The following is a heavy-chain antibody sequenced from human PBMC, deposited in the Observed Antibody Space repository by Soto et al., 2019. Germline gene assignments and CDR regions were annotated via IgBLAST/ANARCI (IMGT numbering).Heavy chain of an antibody. CDR1: GFTFSNAW. Sequence: VQLVESGGGLVKPGGSLRLSCAASGFTFSNAWMSWVRQAPGKGLEWVGRIKSKTDGGTTDYAAPVKGRFTISRDDSKNTLYLQMNSLKTEDTAVYYCTTYYYDFWSGYYPYFDYWGQGTLVTVSS. CDR2: IKSKTDGGTT. J-gene: IGHJ4*02. D-gene: IGHD3-3*01. V-gene: IGHV3-15*01. CDR3: TTYYYDFWSGYYPYFDY.